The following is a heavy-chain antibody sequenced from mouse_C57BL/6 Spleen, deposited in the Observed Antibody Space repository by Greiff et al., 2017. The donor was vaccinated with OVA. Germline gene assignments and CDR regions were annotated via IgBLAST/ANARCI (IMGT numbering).Heavy chain of an antibody. CDR1: GYSITSGYY. Sequence: EVQLQESGPGLVKPSQSLSLTCSVTGYSITSGYYWYWIRQLPGNKLEWMGYISYDGSNNYNPSLKNRISITRDTSKNQFFLKLNSVTTEDTATYYCARKPTGDYYAMDYWGQGTSVTVSS. CDR2: ISYDGSN. V-gene: IGHV3-6*01. J-gene: IGHJ4*01. D-gene: IGHD1-1*01. CDR3: ARKPTGDYYAMDY.